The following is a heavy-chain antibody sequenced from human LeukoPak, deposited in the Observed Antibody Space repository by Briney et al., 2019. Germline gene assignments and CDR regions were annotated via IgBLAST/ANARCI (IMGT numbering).Heavy chain of an antibody. CDR3: ARDLGYYDSSGYPQFDY. CDR2: INHSGST. V-gene: IGHV4-34*01. J-gene: IGHJ4*02. CDR1: GGSFSGFY. D-gene: IGHD3-22*01. Sequence: SETLSLTCAVYGGSFSGFYWTWIRQPPGKGLEWIGEINHSGSTNYNPSLKSRVTISVDTSKNQFSLKLGSVTAADTAVYYCARDLGYYDSSGYPQFDYWGQGTLVTVSS.